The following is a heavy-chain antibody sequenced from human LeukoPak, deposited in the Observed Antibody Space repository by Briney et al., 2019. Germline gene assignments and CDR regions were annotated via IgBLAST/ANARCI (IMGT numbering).Heavy chain of an antibody. CDR3: ARDGTPASDMDV. V-gene: IGHV1-2*02. CDR1: GYTFTGYY. D-gene: IGHD1/OR15-1a*01. Sequence: ASXKVXCKASGYTFTGYYMHWVRQAPGQGLEGMGWINPNSGGTNYAQKFQGRGTMTRDTYISKAYMELSRLRSDDTAVYYCARDGTPASDMDVWGKGTTVTVSS. CDR2: INPNSGGT. J-gene: IGHJ6*03.